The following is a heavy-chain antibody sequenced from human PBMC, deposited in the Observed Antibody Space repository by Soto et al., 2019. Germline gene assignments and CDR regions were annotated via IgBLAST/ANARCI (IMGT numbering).Heavy chain of an antibody. J-gene: IGHJ3*02. Sequence: TSETLSLTCTVSCGSISSGVYYCSWIRQYPGKGLEWIGYIYYSVSPYYNPSLKSRVTISVDTSKNKFSLKLSYVTAADTALHYGARAEPRVGLIVLMVYAEQPSGAFDIWGKGRMVT. CDR1: CGSISSGVYY. D-gene: IGHD2-8*01. CDR2: IYYSVSP. CDR3: ARAEPRVGLIVLMVYAEQPSGAFDI. V-gene: IGHV4-31*03.